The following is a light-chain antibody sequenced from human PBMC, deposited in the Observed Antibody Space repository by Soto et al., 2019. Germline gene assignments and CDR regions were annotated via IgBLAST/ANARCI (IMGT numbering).Light chain of an antibody. J-gene: IGKJ2*04. CDR1: QSVGTF. V-gene: IGKV3-11*01. Sequence: EIVLTQSPATLSSSPGERATLSCSASQSVGTFLAWYQPKPGQAPRLMIYDASNRATGIPARFSGNGSGTDFALTISRVEPEDVAVYYCQHRSNWPRSFGQGTKLDIK. CDR2: DAS. CDR3: QHRSNWPRS.